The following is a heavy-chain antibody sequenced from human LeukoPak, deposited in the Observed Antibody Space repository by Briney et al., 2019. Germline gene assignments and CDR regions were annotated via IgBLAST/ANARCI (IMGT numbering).Heavy chain of an antibody. D-gene: IGHD2-21*02. CDR3: AKSNGGAWLFDAFNL. J-gene: IGHJ3*01. CDR2: ISGSGDRT. CDR1: GFSFNKYA. V-gene: IGHV3-23*01. Sequence: PGGSLRLSCAASGFSFNKYAMSWVRRAPGKELVWLSAISGSGDRTYYADSVKGRFTISRDNSKNTLSLQMNNLRAEDSAVYFCAKSNGGAWLFDAFNLWGQGTMVTVSS.